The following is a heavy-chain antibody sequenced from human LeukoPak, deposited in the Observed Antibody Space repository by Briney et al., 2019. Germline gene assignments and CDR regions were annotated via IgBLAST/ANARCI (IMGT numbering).Heavy chain of an antibody. Sequence: GGSLRLSCSASGFTFSKYAMHWVRQAPGKGLEYVSGISSKGQSDFYAYSVMGRFTVSRDNTENTLWLQMSSLRVEDTAVYFCVTASPYSGLGDWGHGTLVIVSS. CDR3: VTASPYSGLGD. J-gene: IGHJ4*01. CDR1: GFTFSKYA. CDR2: ISSKGQSD. D-gene: IGHD3-16*01. V-gene: IGHV3-64D*06.